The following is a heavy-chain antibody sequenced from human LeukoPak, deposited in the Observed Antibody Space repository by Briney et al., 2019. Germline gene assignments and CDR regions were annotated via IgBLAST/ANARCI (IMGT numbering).Heavy chain of an antibody. Sequence: GGSLRLSCAASGFTSSNAWMSWVRQAPGKGLEWVGRIKSKTDGGTTDYAAHVKGRFTITRDKSKNTLYLQMNSLKTEDTAVYYCTTASEYYDILTGYYTFDYWGQGTLVTVSS. D-gene: IGHD3-9*01. CDR2: IKSKTDGGTT. CDR1: GFTSSNAW. V-gene: IGHV3-15*01. CDR3: TTASEYYDILTGYYTFDY. J-gene: IGHJ4*02.